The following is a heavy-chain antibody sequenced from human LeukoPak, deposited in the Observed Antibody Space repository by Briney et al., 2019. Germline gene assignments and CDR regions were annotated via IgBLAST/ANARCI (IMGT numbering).Heavy chain of an antibody. CDR3: ATTSGWPVDAFDI. CDR2: INHSGST. D-gene: IGHD6-19*01. Sequence: SETLSLTCAVYGGSFSGYYWNWIRQPPGKGLEWMGEINHSGSTHYNPSLKTRVTISVDTSKNQFSLKLSSVTAADTAVYYCATTSGWPVDAFDIWGQGTMVTVSS. V-gene: IGHV4-34*01. J-gene: IGHJ3*02. CDR1: GGSFSGYY.